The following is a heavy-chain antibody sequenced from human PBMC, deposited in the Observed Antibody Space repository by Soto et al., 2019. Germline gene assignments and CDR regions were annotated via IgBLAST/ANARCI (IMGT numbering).Heavy chain of an antibody. V-gene: IGHV3-23*01. D-gene: IGHD3-10*01. CDR3: VKHQVSLVRGISPFDY. Sequence: EVQLLESGGGLVQPGGTLRLSCAVSGFTFNSNDMTWVRQAPGKGLEWVSTISSSGAFTYHADSVRGRLTISRDNSKNTGYLQMNSLRAEDTAVYYCVKHQVSLVRGISPFDYWGQGALVTVSS. CDR1: GFTFNSND. J-gene: IGHJ4*02. CDR2: ISSSGAFT.